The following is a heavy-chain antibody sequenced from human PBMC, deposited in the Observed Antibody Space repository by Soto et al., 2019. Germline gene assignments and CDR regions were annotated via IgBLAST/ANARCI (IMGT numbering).Heavy chain of an antibody. CDR3: ANDPSNYDILTGYYLFDP. CDR2: ISGSGGST. Sequence: GGSLRLSCAASGFTFSSYAMSWVRQAPGKGLEWVSAISGSGGSTYYADSVKGRFTISRDNSKNTLYLQMNSLRAEDTAVYYCANDPSNYDILTGYYLFDPWGQGTLVTVSS. CDR1: GFTFSSYA. V-gene: IGHV3-23*01. J-gene: IGHJ5*02. D-gene: IGHD3-9*01.